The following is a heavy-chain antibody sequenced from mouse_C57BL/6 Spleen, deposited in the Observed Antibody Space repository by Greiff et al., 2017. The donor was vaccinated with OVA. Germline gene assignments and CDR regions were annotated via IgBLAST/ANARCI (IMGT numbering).Heavy chain of an antibody. CDR3: AREDYVPFDY. CDR2: IDPSDSET. CDR1: GYTFTSYW. D-gene: IGHD2-4*01. V-gene: IGHV1-52*01. Sequence: QVQLKQPGAELVRPGSSVKLSCKASGYTFTSYWMHWVKQRPIQGLEWIGNIDPSDSETHYNQKFKDKATLTVDKSSSTAYMQRSSLTSEDSGVYYCAREDYVPFDYWGKGTTLTVSS. J-gene: IGHJ2*01.